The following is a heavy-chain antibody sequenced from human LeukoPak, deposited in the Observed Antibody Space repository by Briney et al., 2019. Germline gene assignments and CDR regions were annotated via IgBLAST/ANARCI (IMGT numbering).Heavy chain of an antibody. Sequence: SGTLSLTCAVSGGSISSSNWWSWVRQPPGKGLEWIGEIYHSGSTDYNPSLKSRVTISVDKSKNQFSLKLTSVTAADTAAYYCARQGDSGWYYFDYWGQGTLVTVSS. J-gene: IGHJ4*02. CDR1: GGSISSSNW. V-gene: IGHV4-4*02. CDR2: IYHSGST. D-gene: IGHD6-19*01. CDR3: ARQGDSGWYYFDY.